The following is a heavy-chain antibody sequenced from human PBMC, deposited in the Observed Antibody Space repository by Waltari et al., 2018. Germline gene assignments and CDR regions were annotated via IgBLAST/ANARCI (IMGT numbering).Heavy chain of an antibody. CDR3: ARDFYCSDGRCTDY. CDR1: GLNFRSYS. V-gene: IGHV3-21*01. J-gene: IGHJ4*02. D-gene: IGHD2-15*01. Sequence: EVQLVESGGGLVKPGGSLRLSCVVSGLNFRSYSMNWVRQAPGKGLEWVSYISDGSDYSYYADSVKGRFTISRDNAKNSLYLQMNRLRTDDTAVYYCARDFYCSDGRCTDYWGQGTLVTDSS. CDR2: ISDGSDYS.